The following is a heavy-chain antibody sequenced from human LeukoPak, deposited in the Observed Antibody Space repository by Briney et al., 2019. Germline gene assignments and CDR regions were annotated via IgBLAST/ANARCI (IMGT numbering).Heavy chain of an antibody. CDR3: ARDGHRHNYYYGMDV. Sequence: PSETLSLTCTVSGGSISSYYWSWIRQPAGKGLEWIGRIYTSGSTNYNPSLKSRVTMSVDTSKNQFSLKLSSVTAADTAVYYCARDGHRHNYYYGMDVWGQGTTVTVSS. J-gene: IGHJ6*02. CDR2: IYTSGST. V-gene: IGHV4-4*07. CDR1: GGSISSYY. D-gene: IGHD3/OR15-3a*01.